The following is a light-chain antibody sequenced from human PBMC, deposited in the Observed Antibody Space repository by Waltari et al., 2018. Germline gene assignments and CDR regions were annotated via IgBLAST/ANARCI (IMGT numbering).Light chain of an antibody. CDR2: GST. V-gene: IGLV7-43*01. J-gene: IGLJ3*02. CDR1: TGAVAGDFY. Sequence: QTVVTQEPSLTVSPGGTVTLTCASSTGAVAGDFYPSWFQQMPGQAPRALIFGSTNKYSWTPARFSGSLLGDKAALTLSGAQPEDEADYYCLLHFGGDQLVFGGGTKLTVL. CDR3: LLHFGGDQLV.